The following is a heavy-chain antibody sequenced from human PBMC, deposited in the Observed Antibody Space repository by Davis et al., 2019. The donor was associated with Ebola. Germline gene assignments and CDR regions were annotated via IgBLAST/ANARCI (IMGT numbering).Heavy chain of an antibody. D-gene: IGHD1-1*01. J-gene: IGHJ6*02. CDR3: ARGERRYYDYNGMDV. V-gene: IGHV3-11*01. Sequence: PGGSLRLSCAASGFTFSDYYMSWTRQAPGKGLEWLSYISTYGTTIYYGDSVKGRFTISRDNAKNSLYLQMHSLGPEDTAVYYCARGERRYYDYNGMDVWGQGTTVTVSS. CDR2: ISTYGTTI. CDR1: GFTFSDYY.